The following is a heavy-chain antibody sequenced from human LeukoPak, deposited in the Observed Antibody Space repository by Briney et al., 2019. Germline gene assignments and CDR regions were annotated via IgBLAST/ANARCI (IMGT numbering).Heavy chain of an antibody. J-gene: IGHJ4*02. Sequence: HPGGSLRLSCAASGFIFDDYAIHWVRQVPGKGLEWVSGISWNSGSIGYADSVKGRFTISRDNAKNSLYLQMNSLRAEDAALYYCARAIGVTCISTSCYSFDYWGQGTLVTVSS. V-gene: IGHV3-9*01. CDR3: ARAIGVTCISTSCYSFDY. CDR1: GFIFDDYA. D-gene: IGHD2-2*02. CDR2: ISWNSGSI.